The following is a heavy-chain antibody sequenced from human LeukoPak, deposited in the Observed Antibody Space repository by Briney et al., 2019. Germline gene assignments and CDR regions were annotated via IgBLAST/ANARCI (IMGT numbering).Heavy chain of an antibody. V-gene: IGHV3-21*01. J-gene: IGHJ3*02. CDR3: ARDVAPYDAFDI. Sequence: LILCCAASGFIISSYSIYFRQQARGEGLWLVSSISSSSSYIYYAHSVRGRFTISRDNAKNSLYLKMNSVRAEDTAVYYCARDVAPYDAFDIWGQGTMVTVSS. CDR1: GFIISSYS. CDR2: ISSSSSYI. D-gene: IGHD2-15*01.